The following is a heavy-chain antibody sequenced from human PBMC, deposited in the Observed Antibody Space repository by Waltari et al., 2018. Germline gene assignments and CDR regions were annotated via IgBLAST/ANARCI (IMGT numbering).Heavy chain of an antibody. CDR2: INGDGSRT. CDR3: TRDWRNLGFDY. J-gene: IGHJ4*02. V-gene: IGHV3-74*01. D-gene: IGHD1-7*01. CDR1: GFTFSGFW. Sequence: EAQLVESGGGSVQPGGSLRLSCVVSGFTFSGFWMHWVRQVPGTGLVWVSRINGDGSRTSYADSAKGRFTISRDNAENTLYLQMNSLRAEDTALYYCTRDWRNLGFDYWGQGTLVTVSS.